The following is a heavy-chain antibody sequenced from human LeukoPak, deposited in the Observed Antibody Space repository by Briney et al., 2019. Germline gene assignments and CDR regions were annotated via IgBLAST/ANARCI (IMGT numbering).Heavy chain of an antibody. CDR2: VYYSGST. J-gene: IGHJ4*02. V-gene: IGHV4-59*01. CDR3: ARSRGYFDY. CDR1: GGSFSGYY. Sequence: SETLSLTCAVYGGSFSGYYWSWIRQPPGKGLEWIGYVYYSGSTNYNPSLKSRVTISVDTSKNQFSLKLSSVTAADTALYYCARSRGYFDYWGQGTLVTVSS. D-gene: IGHD6-13*01.